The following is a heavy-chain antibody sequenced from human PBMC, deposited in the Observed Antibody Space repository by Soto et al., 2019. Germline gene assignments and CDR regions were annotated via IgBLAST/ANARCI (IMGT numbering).Heavy chain of an antibody. CDR2: INHRGST. D-gene: IGHD2-2*01. CDR1: GGSFSRYY. V-gene: IGHV4-34*01. J-gene: IGHJ4*02. CDR3: ARGRSLAPIVVVPARYYEY. Sequence: SETLSLTSAVYGGSFSRYYWSWIRQPPGKGLEWIGEINHRGSTNYNPSLKSRVTISVDTSKNQFSLKLSSVAAADTAVYYCARGRSLAPIVVVPARYYEYWGQGTLVTVSS.